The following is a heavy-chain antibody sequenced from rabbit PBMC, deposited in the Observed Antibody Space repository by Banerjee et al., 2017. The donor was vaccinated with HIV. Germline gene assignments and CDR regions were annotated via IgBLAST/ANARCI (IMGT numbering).Heavy chain of an antibody. CDR3: ARIAGYAGYFTL. D-gene: IGHD4-2*01. V-gene: IGHV1S40*01. J-gene: IGHJ4*01. CDR1: GFSFSSSYY. Sequence: QSLEESGGDLVKPGASLTLTCTASGFSFSSSYYMCWVRQAPGKGLEWIGCIYAGSSDSTYYASWAKGRFTITRSTSLNTVTLQLNSLTAADTATYFCARIAGYAGYFTLWGQGTLVTVS. CDR2: IYAGSSDST.